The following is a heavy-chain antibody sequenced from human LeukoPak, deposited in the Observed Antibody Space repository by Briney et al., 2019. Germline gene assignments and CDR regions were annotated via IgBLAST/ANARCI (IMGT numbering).Heavy chain of an antibody. D-gene: IGHD2-15*01. Sequence: PGGSLRLSCAASGFTFSDYYMSWLRQAPGKGLEWVSYISSSGSTIYYADSVKGRFTISRDNAKNSLYLQMNSLRAEDTAVYYCARDRTYCSGGSCYPYYYYGMDVWGQGTTVTVSS. V-gene: IGHV3-11*01. J-gene: IGHJ6*02. CDR2: ISSSGSTI. CDR1: GFTFSDYY. CDR3: ARDRTYCSGGSCYPYYYYGMDV.